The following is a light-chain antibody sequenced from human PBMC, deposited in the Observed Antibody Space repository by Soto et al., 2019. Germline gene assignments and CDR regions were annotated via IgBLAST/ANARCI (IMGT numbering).Light chain of an antibody. J-gene: IGKJ5*01. CDR3: QQHAIT. V-gene: IGKV1-5*03. Sequence: DIQMTQSPSSLSASVGDRVTITCRASQSISSWLAWYQQKPGKAPKLLIYKASSLESGVPSRFSGSGSGTEFTLTISSLQPDDFATYYCQQHAITFGQGTRREIK. CDR1: QSISSW. CDR2: KAS.